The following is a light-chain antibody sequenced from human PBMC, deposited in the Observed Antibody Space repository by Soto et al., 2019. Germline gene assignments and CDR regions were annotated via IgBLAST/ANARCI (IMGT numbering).Light chain of an antibody. CDR1: SSDVGGYNY. CDR2: EVS. V-gene: IGLV2-14*01. Sequence: QSGLTQPASVSGSPGQSITISCTGTSSDVGGYNYVSWYQQHPGTAPKLMIYEVSNRPSGLSNRFSGSKSGNTASLTISGLQAEDEADYYCSSYTSSSSLYVFGTGTKVTVL. J-gene: IGLJ1*01. CDR3: SSYTSSSSLYV.